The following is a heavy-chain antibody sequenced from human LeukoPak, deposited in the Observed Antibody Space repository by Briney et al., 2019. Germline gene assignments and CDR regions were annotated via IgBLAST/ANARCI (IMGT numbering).Heavy chain of an antibody. CDR3: ARTTEDCSSTSCYQYWFNP. J-gene: IGHJ5*02. CDR1: GGSISNYY. Sequence: SETLSLTCTVSGGSISNYYWSWIRQPPGKGLEWIGYIHYSGSPNYNPSLKSRVSISVDTSKNQFSLKLNSVTAADTAVYYCARTTEDCSSTSCYQYWFNPWGQGTLVTVSS. V-gene: IGHV4-59*01. D-gene: IGHD2-2*01. CDR2: IHYSGSP.